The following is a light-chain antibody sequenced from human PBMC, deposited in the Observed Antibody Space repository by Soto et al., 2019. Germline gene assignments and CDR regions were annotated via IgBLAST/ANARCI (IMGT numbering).Light chain of an antibody. CDR3: AAWDDALSGIL. CDR2: RNN. V-gene: IGLV1-47*01. J-gene: IGLJ2*01. CDR1: SSNIGNNY. Sequence: VVTQPPSASGSPGQRVTISCSGSSSNIGNNYVFWYHQLPGAAPKLLTYRNNQRPSGVPDRFSSSKSGTSASLAITGLRSEDEADYYCAAWDDALSGILFGGGTKLTVL.